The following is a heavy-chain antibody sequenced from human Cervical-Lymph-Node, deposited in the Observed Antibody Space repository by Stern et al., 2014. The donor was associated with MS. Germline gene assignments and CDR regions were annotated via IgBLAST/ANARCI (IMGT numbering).Heavy chain of an antibody. CDR3: ARGDELWSPFDP. CDR2: IIPISGTA. D-gene: IGHD5-18*01. Sequence: MQLVESGVEVKKPGSPVKVSCKASGGTFSSYAISWVRQAPGQGLEWMGGIIPISGTANYAQKFQGRVTITADESTSTAYMELSSLRSEDTAVYYCARGDELWSPFDPWGQGTLVTVSS. J-gene: IGHJ5*02. V-gene: IGHV1-69*01. CDR1: GGTFSSYA.